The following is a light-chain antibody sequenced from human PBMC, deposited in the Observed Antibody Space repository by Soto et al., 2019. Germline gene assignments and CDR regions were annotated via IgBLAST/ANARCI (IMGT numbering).Light chain of an antibody. J-gene: IGLJ1*01. CDR1: SSVVGSYNL. Sequence: QSVLTQPASVSGSPGQSITISCTGTSSVVGSYNLVSWYQQHPGKAPKLMIYEGSKRPSGVSNRFSGSKSGNTASLTISGLQAEDEADSSCCSYAGRTTYVFGTGTKVTVL. CDR2: EGS. CDR3: CSYAGRTTYV. V-gene: IGLV2-23*01.